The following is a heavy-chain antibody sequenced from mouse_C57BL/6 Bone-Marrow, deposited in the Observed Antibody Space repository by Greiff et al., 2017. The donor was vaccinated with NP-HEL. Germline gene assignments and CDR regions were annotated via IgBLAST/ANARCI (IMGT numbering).Heavy chain of an antibody. Sequence: EVMLVESGGGLVKPGGSLKLSCAASGFTFSSYAMSWVRQTPEKRLEWVATISDGGSYTYYPDNVKGRFTISRDNAKNNRYLQMSHLKSEDTAMYYCAREGTTIDYWGQGTTPTVSS. J-gene: IGHJ2*01. CDR3: AREGTTIDY. D-gene: IGHD1-1*01. CDR1: GFTFSSYA. CDR2: ISDGGSYT. V-gene: IGHV5-4*01.